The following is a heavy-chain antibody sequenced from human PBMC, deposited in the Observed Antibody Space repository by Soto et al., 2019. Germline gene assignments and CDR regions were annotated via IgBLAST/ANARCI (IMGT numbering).Heavy chain of an antibody. Sequence: QVQLVQSGAEVKKPGSSVKVSCKASGGTFSSYAISWVRQAPGQGLEWMGGIIPIFGTANYAQKFQGRVTITADESTSTAYMELSSLRSEDTAVYYCARVLGPPLRGVYYYYGMDVWGQGTTVTVSS. CDR3: ARVLGPPLRGVYYYYGMDV. V-gene: IGHV1-69*01. J-gene: IGHJ6*02. D-gene: IGHD3-10*01. CDR1: GGTFSSYA. CDR2: IIPIFGTA.